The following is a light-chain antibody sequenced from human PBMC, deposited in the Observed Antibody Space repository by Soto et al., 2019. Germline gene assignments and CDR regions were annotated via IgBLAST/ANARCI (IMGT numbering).Light chain of an antibody. CDR1: SSDVGGYNY. Sequence: QSALTQPASVSGSPGQSITISCTGTSSDVGGYNYVSWYQQHPGKAPKLMIYDVSNRPSGVSNRFSGSKSANTASLTISGLQPAEEDAYYCSSYTSSSTRVFGTGTKLTVL. CDR3: SSYTSSSTRV. V-gene: IGLV2-14*01. J-gene: IGLJ1*01. CDR2: DVS.